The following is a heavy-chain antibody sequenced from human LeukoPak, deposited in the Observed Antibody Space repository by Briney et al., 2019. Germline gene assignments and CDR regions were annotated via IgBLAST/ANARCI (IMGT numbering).Heavy chain of an antibody. Sequence: SETLSLTCTVSAGSISSSNYYWGWIRQPPGKGLEWIGSIYYSGRTYYNPSLKSRVAISVNTSKKQFSLKLSSVTAADTAVYYCARGRPDGSGSYYKFDPWGQGTLVTVSS. D-gene: IGHD3-10*01. CDR1: AGSISSSNYY. CDR3: ARGRPDGSGSYYKFDP. CDR2: IYYSGRT. J-gene: IGHJ5*02. V-gene: IGHV4-39*01.